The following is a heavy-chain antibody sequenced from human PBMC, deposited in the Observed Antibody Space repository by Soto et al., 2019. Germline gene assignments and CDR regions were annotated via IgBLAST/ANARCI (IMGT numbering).Heavy chain of an antibody. V-gene: IGHV1-69*13. J-gene: IGHJ5*02. D-gene: IGHD6-13*01. CDR1: GCTFSSYA. CDR3: AMGPYSSSWP. CDR2: IIPIFGTA. Sequence: GASVKVSCKASGCTFSSYAISWVRQAPGQGLEWMGGIIPIFGTANYAQKFQGRVTITADESTSTAYMELSSLRSEDTAVYYCAMGPYSSSWPWGQGTLVTVSS.